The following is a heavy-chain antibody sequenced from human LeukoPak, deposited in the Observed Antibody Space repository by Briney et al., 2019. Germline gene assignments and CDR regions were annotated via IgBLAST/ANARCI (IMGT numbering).Heavy chain of an antibody. Sequence: GGSLRLSCAASGFTVNNNYMSWVRQAPGKGLEWVSAISGSGGSTYYADSVKGRFTISRDNSKNTLYLQMNSLRAEDTAVYYCAINDILTGYGYWGQGTLVTVSS. CDR3: AINDILTGYGY. CDR2: ISGSGGST. CDR1: GFTVNNNY. J-gene: IGHJ4*02. D-gene: IGHD3-9*01. V-gene: IGHV3-23*01.